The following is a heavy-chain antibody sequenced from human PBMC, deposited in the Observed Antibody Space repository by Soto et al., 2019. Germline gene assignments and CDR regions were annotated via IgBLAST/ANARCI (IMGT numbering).Heavy chain of an antibody. CDR3: ARAGVDDYVWGPFDY. D-gene: IGHD3-16*01. V-gene: IGHV1-69*12. Sequence: QVQLVQSGAEVKKPGSSVKASCKASGGTFSSYAISWVRQAPGQGLAWMGGIIPIFGTANYAQKFQGRVTITADESTSTAYMELSSLRSDDTAVYYCARAGVDDYVWGPFDYWGQVTLVTVSS. CDR2: IIPIFGTA. J-gene: IGHJ4*02. CDR1: GGTFSSYA.